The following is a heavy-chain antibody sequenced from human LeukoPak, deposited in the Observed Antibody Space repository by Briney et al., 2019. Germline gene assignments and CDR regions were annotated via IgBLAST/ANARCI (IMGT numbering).Heavy chain of an antibody. J-gene: IGHJ5*02. CDR1: GFNFGSYY. CDR3: AKRIGTGPGHNWFDP. CDR2: ISDSGGST. D-gene: IGHD2-8*02. V-gene: IGHV3-23*01. Sequence: GGSLRLSCAASGFNFGSYYMTWVRQAPGKGLEWVSVISDSGGSTYYADSVKDRFTVSRDNSRNTLYLQMNSLRAEDTAVYYCAKRIGTGPGHNWFDPWGQGTLVTVSS.